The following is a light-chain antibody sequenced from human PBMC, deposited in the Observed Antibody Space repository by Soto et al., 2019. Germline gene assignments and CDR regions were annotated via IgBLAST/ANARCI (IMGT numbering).Light chain of an antibody. CDR1: QSVSSY. V-gene: IGKV3-11*01. CDR3: QQRSNWPIT. CDR2: DAS. J-gene: IGKJ5*01. Sequence: IVLTQSPATLSLSPGERATLCFRASQSVSSYLAWYQQKPGQAPRLLIYDASNRATGIPARFSGSGSGTDFTLTISSLEPEDFAVYYCQQRSNWPITFGQGTRLEIK.